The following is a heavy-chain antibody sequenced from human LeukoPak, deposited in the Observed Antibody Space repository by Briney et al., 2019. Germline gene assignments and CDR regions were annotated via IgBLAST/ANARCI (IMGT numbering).Heavy chain of an antibody. J-gene: IGHJ4*02. Sequence: PSETPSLTCSVSGYSIRSGYQWGWIRQAPGKGLEWIGSINYSGRTYDNPSLKSRVTISIDTSKNQIFLKLRSTTAADTAHYYCARAEINDYNRYWGQGILVIVSS. V-gene: IGHV4-38-2*01. CDR2: INYSGRT. CDR1: GYSIRSGYQ. CDR3: ARAEINDYNRY. D-gene: IGHD4-11*01.